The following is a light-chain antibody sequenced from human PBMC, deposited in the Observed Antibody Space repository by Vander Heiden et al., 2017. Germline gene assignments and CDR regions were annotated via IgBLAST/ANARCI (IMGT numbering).Light chain of an antibody. CDR2: SDD. CDR1: SSHIGGNG. V-gene: IGLV1-44*01. Sequence: QSVLTPPPSASATPGQRVPISCSGSSSHIGGNGVNWYQQRPGTAPKLPIYSDDQRPSGVPDRFSGSKSGTSASLAISGLQSEDEADYYCATWDDSLQGWVFGGGTKLTAL. J-gene: IGLJ3*02. CDR3: ATWDDSLQGWV.